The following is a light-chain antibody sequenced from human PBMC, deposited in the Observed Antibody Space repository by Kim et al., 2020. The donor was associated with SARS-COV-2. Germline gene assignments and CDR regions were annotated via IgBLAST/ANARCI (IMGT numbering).Light chain of an antibody. J-gene: IGLJ2*01. CDR3: QVWDSSTVV. V-gene: IGLV3-9*01. CDR2: RDS. CDR1: NIGSKN. Sequence: SVAPGQTARITCGGNNIGSKNVHWYQQKPGQAPVLVIYRDSNRPSGIPERFSGSNSGNTATLTISRAQAGDEADYYCQVWDSSTVVFGGGTQLTVL.